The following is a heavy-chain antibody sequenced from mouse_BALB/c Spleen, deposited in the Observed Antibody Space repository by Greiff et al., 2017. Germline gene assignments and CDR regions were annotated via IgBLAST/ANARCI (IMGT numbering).Heavy chain of an antibody. V-gene: IGHV1-63*02. CDR1: GYTFTNYW. CDR3: ARKGGNYVAMDY. Sequence: QVQLKESGAELVRPGTSVKISCKASGYTFTNYWLGWVKQRPGHGLEWIGDIYPGGGYTNYNEKFKGKATLTADTSSSTAYMQLSSLTSEDSAVYFCARKGGNYVAMDYWGQGTSVTVSS. D-gene: IGHD2-1*01. CDR2: IYPGGGYT. J-gene: IGHJ4*01.